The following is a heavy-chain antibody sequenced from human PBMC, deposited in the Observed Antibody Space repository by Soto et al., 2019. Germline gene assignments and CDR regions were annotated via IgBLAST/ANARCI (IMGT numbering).Heavy chain of an antibody. J-gene: IGHJ6*02. Sequence: ASVKVSCKASGYIFTSYVMHWVRQAPGQGLEWMGWVSGYNGDTKYAQKVQGRVTMTIDTSTYTAYMELRSLTSDDTAIYYCAKNGQPPYYYYGMDVWGQGTTVTVSS. CDR2: VSGYNGDT. CDR1: GYIFTSYV. CDR3: AKNGQPPYYYYGMDV. V-gene: IGHV1-18*01. D-gene: IGHD2-8*01.